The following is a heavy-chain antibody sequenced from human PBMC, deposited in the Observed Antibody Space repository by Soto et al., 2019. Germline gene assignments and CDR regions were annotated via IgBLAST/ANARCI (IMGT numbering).Heavy chain of an antibody. CDR3: ARDPMTTGDAVYFQH. CDR2: IWYDGSNK. Sequence: QVQLVESGGGVVQPGRSLRLSCAASGFTFSSYGMHWVRQAPGKGLEWVAVIWYDGSNKYYADSVKGRFTISRDNSKNTRYLQMNSLRAEDTAVYYCARDPMTTGDAVYFQHWGQGTLVTVSS. V-gene: IGHV3-33*01. J-gene: IGHJ1*01. CDR1: GFTFSSYG. D-gene: IGHD4-17*01.